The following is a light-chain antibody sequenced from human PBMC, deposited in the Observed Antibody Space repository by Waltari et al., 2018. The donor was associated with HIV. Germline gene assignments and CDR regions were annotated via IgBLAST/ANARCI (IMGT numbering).Light chain of an antibody. Sequence: QSVLTQPPSVSGAPGQRVTISCTGSSSNIVAVYDVHWYQQLPGTAPKLLIYGNSNRPSGVPDRFSGSKSGTSASLAITGLQPDDETDYYCQSYDSSLSNWVFGGGTKLTVL. V-gene: IGLV1-40*01. J-gene: IGLJ3*02. CDR1: SSNIVAVYD. CDR2: GNS. CDR3: QSYDSSLSNWV.